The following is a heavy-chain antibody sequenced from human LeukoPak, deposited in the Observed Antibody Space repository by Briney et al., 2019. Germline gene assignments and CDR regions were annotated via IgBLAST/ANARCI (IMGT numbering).Heavy chain of an antibody. CDR3: ARSGPVYYDSTAFDI. CDR1: GGSISSGSYY. V-gene: IGHV4-61*02. D-gene: IGHD3-22*01. J-gene: IGHJ3*02. Sequence: SETLSLTCTVSGGSISSGSYYWSWIRQPAGKGLEWIGRIYTSGSTNYNPSLKSRVTISVDTSKNQFSLKLSSVTAADTAVYYCARSGPVYYDSTAFDIWGQGTMVTVSS. CDR2: IYTSGST.